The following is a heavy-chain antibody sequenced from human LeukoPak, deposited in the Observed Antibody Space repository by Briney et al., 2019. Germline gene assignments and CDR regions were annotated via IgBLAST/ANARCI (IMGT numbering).Heavy chain of an antibody. CDR3: ARGWGGDCYHVH. Sequence: ASVKVSCKASGYTFTNYGMSWVRQAPGQRLEWMGWIYGGNGNTKYSQKFQGRVSITRDTSASTVYMELSSLGSEDTAVYYCARGWGGDCYHVHWGQGTLVTVSS. CDR1: GYTFTNYG. CDR2: IYGGNGNT. V-gene: IGHV1-3*01. J-gene: IGHJ4*02. D-gene: IGHD2-21*02.